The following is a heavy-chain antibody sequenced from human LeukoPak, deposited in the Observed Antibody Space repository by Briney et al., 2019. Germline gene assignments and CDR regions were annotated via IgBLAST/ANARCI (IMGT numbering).Heavy chain of an antibody. Sequence: GGSLRLSCAASGFTFSSYAMSWVRQAPGKGLEWVSGISGSGGSTYYADSVKGRFTISRDNSKNTLYLQMNSLKTEDTAVYYCITPLPYSAQGGQGTLVTVSS. J-gene: IGHJ4*02. CDR3: ITPLPYSAQ. CDR2: ISGSGGST. CDR1: GFTFSSYA. V-gene: IGHV3-23*01. D-gene: IGHD2-21*01.